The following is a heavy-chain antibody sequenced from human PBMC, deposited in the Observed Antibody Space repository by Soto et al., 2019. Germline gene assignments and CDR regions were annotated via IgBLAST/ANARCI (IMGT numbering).Heavy chain of an antibody. CDR3: ARNSATYYDFWSGYYSVPTGANDAFDI. CDR1: GYTFTTYY. J-gene: IGHJ3*02. D-gene: IGHD3-3*01. V-gene: IGHV1-46*03. CDR2: LNPSGGST. Sequence: GASVKVSCTASGYTFTTYYMHWVRQAPGQGLEWMGILNPSGGSTSYAQKFQGRVTMTRDTSTSTVYMELSSLRSEDTAVYYCARNSATYYDFWSGYYSVPTGANDAFDIWGQGTMVTVSS.